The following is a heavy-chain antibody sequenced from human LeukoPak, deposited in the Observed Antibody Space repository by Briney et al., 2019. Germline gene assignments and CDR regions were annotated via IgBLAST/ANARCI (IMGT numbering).Heavy chain of an antibody. CDR3: ARLSVVSGYYYYDMDV. D-gene: IGHD2-15*01. CDR2: INHSGST. CDR1: GGSFSGYY. Sequence: SETLSLTCAVYGGSFSGYYWSWIRQPPGKGLEWIGEINHSGSTNYNPSLKSRVTISVDTSKNQFSLKLSSVTAADTAVYYCARLSVVSGYYYYDMDVWGQGTTVTVSS. J-gene: IGHJ6*02. V-gene: IGHV4-34*01.